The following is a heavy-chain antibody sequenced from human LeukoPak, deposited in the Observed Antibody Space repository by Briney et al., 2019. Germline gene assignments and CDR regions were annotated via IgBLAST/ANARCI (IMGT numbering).Heavy chain of an antibody. CDR3: ARLYSALPGFDS. CDR1: GFTFSSYS. CDR2: ISSSSSST. J-gene: IGHJ4*02. D-gene: IGHD6-13*01. V-gene: IGHV3-48*01. Sequence: GGSLRLSCAASGFTFSSYSMNWVRQAPRKGLEWVSYISSSSSSTYYADSVKGRFTISRDNAKNSLYLQMNSLRAEDTAVYYCARLYSALPGFDSWGQGTLVTVSS.